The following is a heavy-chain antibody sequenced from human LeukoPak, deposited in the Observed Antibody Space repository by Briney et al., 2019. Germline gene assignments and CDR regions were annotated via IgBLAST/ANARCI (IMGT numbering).Heavy chain of an antibody. V-gene: IGHV3-30-3*01. CDR2: ISSDGSSK. CDR3: ARDQGRIAAAGNYLSSGY. D-gene: IGHD6-13*01. J-gene: IGHJ4*02. Sequence: GGSLRLSCAASRFTFSNYEMHWVRQAPGKGLEWVAVISSDGSSKYYADSVKGRFTISRDNSKNTLYLQMNSLRTEDTAVYYCARDQGRIAAAGNYLSSGYWGQGTLVTVSS. CDR1: RFTFSNYE.